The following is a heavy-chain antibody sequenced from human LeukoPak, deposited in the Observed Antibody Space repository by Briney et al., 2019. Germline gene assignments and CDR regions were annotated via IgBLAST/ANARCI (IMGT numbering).Heavy chain of an antibody. V-gene: IGHV3-30*02. D-gene: IGHD1-1*01. CDR1: GFTLRGYG. J-gene: IGHJ4*02. CDR2: IRYDGSDK. Sequence: GGSLRLSCAASGFTLRGYGMHWVRLAPGKGLEWVAFIRYDGSDKSYADSVKGRFTISRDNSENTLYLQINSLRVEDTAVYYCAKDTPTTGYHLDSWGQGTLVTVSS. CDR3: AKDTPTTGYHLDS.